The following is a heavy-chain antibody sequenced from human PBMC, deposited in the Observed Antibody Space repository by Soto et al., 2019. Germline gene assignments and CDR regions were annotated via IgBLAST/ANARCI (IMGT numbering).Heavy chain of an antibody. V-gene: IGHV3-48*02. J-gene: IGHJ5*02. Sequence: PGESLKISCAASGFTFNSYSMNWVRQAPGKGLEWVSYISSSSTTKYYTDSVKGRFTISRDNAKNSLYLQMNSLRDDDTAVYYWASPSSACENWFDPWGQEPWSPSPQ. D-gene: IGHD6-19*01. CDR2: ISSSSTTK. CDR1: GFTFNSYS. CDR3: ASPSSACENWFDP.